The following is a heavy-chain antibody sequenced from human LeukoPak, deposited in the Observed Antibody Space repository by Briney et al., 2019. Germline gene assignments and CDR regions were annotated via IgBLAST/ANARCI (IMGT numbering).Heavy chain of an antibody. V-gene: IGHV1-46*01. CDR3: ARVSLIAVAGTGRYAFDI. CDR1: GYTFSMYN. Sequence: SVKVSCKASGYTFSMYNMHWVRQAPGQGLEWMGIINPSGGTSYAQKLQGRITMTRDTSTSTLYMELSSLRSEDTAVYYCARVSLIAVAGTGRYAFDIWGQGTMVTVSS. CDR2: INPSGGT. D-gene: IGHD6-19*01. J-gene: IGHJ3*02.